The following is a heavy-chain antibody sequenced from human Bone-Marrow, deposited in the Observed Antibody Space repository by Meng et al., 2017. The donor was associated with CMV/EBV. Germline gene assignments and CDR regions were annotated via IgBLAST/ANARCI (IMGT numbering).Heavy chain of an antibody. D-gene: IGHD5-24*01. CDR2: IYYSGSS. V-gene: IGHV4-59*03. CDR3: ARQVDGYRVDY. Sequence: GSLSLTCTVSGGSISSYYWSWIRQPPGKGLEWIGYIYYSGSSNYNPSLKSRVTISVDTSKNQFSLKLSSVTAADTAVYYCARQVDGYRVDYWGQGTRVSVYS. CDR1: GGSISSYY. J-gene: IGHJ4*02.